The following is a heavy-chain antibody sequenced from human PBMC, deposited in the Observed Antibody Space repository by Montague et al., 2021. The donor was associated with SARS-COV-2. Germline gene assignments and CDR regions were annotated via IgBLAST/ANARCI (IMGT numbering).Heavy chain of an antibody. J-gene: IGHJ4*02. CDR3: ARWDPQTLTLIGLRGKSASDY. Sequence: SETLSLTCAVYGGSFSGYYWTWIRQSPGKGLEWIAEINHSGTTNYNFNPSLRSRVTISVDTSKSQFSLKLSSVTAADTGVYYCARWDPQTLTLIGLRGKSASDYWGQGTPGTVAS. V-gene: IGHV4-34*01. CDR2: INHSGTT. CDR1: GGSFSGYY. D-gene: IGHD4-23*01.